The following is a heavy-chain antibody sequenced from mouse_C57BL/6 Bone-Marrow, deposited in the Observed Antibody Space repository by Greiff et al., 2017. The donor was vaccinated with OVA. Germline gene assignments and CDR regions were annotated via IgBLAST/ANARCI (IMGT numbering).Heavy chain of an antibody. CDR2: IYPRSGNT. CDR1: GYTFTSYG. V-gene: IGHV1-81*01. J-gene: IGHJ2*01. Sequence: VKLMESGAELARPGASVKLSCKASGYTFTSYGISWVKQRTGQGLEWIGEIYPRSGNTYYNEKFKGKATLTADKSSSTAYMELRSLTSEDSAVYFCARGYDYGYYFDYWGQGTTLTVSS. D-gene: IGHD2-4*01. CDR3: ARGYDYGYYFDY.